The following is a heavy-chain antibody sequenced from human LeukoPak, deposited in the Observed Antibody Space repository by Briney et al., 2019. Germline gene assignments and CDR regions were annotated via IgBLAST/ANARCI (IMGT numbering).Heavy chain of an antibody. CDR2: ISSSSTI. V-gene: IGHV3-48*02. CDR3: ARGGGGTYWDY. D-gene: IGHD2-15*01. J-gene: IGHJ4*02. Sequence: GGSLRLSCAASGFTFSSYRMNWVRQAPGKGLEWVSYISSSSTIYYADSVKGRFTISRDNAKNSLYLQMNSLRDDDTAVYYCARGGGGTYWDYWGQGTLVTVSS. CDR1: GFTFSSYR.